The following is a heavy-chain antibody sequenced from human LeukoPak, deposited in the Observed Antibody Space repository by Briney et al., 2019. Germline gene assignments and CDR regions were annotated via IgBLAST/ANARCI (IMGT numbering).Heavy chain of an antibody. CDR1: GFTFRDYT. Sequence: PGGSLRLSCTASGFTFRDYTMSWVRQAPGKGLEWVANIKEDGGEMYYVDSVKGRFIISRDNAKNSVYLQMNILRVEDTAVYYCASGMIEFDYWGQGTLVTVSS. V-gene: IGHV3-7*01. J-gene: IGHJ4*02. CDR2: IKEDGGEM. CDR3: ASGMIEFDY. D-gene: IGHD1-14*01.